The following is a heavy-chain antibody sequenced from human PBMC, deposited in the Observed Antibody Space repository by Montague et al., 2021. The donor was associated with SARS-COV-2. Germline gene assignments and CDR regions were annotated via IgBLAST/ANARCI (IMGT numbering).Heavy chain of an antibody. J-gene: IGHJ6*02. CDR3: ARDPWHITIFGVVTRYGMDV. CDR1: GGSVSSGSYY. CDR2: IYYSGST. D-gene: IGHD3-3*01. Sequence: SGTLSLTCTVSGGSVSSGSYYWSWIRQPPGKGLEWIGYIYYSGSTNYNPSLKSRVTISVDTSKNQFSLKLSSVTAADTAVYYCARDPWHITIFGVVTRYGMDVWGRGTTVTVSS. V-gene: IGHV4-61*01.